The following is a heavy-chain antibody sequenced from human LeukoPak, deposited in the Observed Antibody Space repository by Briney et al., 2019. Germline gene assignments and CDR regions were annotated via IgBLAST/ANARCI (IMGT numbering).Heavy chain of an antibody. CDR1: GFTFSDHF. J-gene: IGHJ4*02. CDR3: ARVGSVAGSDYLDY. CDR2: SRNKAKSYTT. Sequence: GGSLRLSCAVSGFTFSDHFLDWVRQAPGKGLEWVGRSRNKAKSYTTEYAASVKGRFTISRNDSKNSLYLQMNSLKTEDAAVYYCARVGSVAGSDYLDYWGQGTLVTVPS. D-gene: IGHD6-19*01. V-gene: IGHV3-72*01.